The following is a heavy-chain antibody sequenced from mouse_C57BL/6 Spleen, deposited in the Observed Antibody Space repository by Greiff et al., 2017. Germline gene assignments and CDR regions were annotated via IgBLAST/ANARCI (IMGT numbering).Heavy chain of an antibody. CDR1: GYSITSGYY. V-gene: IGHV3-6*01. D-gene: IGHD1-1*01. CDR2: ISYDGSN. J-gene: IGHJ1*03. Sequence: ESGPGLVKPSQSLSLTCSVTGYSITSGYYWNWIRQFPGNKLEWMGYISYDGSNNYNPSLKNRISITRDTSKNQFFLKLNSVTTEDTATYYCAGITTVERYFDVWGTGTTVTVSS. CDR3: AGITTVERYFDV.